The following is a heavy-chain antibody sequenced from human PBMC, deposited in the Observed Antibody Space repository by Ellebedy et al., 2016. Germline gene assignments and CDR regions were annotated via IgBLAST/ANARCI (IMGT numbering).Heavy chain of an antibody. CDR3: ARDPEYCSGGSCAHFDY. CDR2: ISGSGGST. Sequence: GESLKISCVASGFTFNSYAMSWVRQAPGKGLEWVSAISGSGGSTYYADSVKGRFTISRDNSKNTLYLQMNSLRAEDTAVYYCARDPEYCSGGSCAHFDYWGQGTLVTVSS. J-gene: IGHJ4*02. V-gene: IGHV3-23*01. D-gene: IGHD2-15*01. CDR1: GFTFNSYA.